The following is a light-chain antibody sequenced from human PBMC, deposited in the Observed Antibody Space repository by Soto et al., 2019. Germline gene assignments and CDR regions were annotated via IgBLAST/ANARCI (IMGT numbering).Light chain of an antibody. CDR1: QTVSSTY. CDR3: QQYGSSRWT. Sequence: IVLTQSPGTLSLSPGETATLSCRASQTVSSTYLAWYQHKPGRAPRLLIDGASSRAAGIPDRFSGSGSGTDFTLTISRLEPEDFALYYCQQYGSSRWTFGQGTKVDIK. CDR2: GAS. J-gene: IGKJ1*01. V-gene: IGKV3-20*01.